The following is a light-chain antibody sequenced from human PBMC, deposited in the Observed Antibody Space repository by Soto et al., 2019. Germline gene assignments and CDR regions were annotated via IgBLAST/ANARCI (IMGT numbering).Light chain of an antibody. V-gene: IGLV2-14*03. Sequence: QSALTQPASVSGSHGQSITISCTGTSSDVGGYNYVSWYQQHPGKAPKLMICDVSNRPSGVSNRFSGSKSGNTASLTISGLQAEDEADYYCSSYTSSGTYVFGTGTKLTVL. CDR1: SSDVGGYNY. J-gene: IGLJ1*01. CDR3: SSYTSSGTYV. CDR2: DVS.